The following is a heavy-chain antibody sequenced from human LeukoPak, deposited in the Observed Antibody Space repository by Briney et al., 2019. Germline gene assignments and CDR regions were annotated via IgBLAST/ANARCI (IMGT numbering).Heavy chain of an antibody. Sequence: PGGSLRLSCAASGFTFSVNWMSWVRQAPGKGLEWVANIKQDGSEKYYVDSVKGRFTISRDNAKNSLYLQMNSLRAEDTAVYYCARVLYDSSGFYSGAFDYWGQGTLVTVSS. CDR3: ARVLYDSSGFYSGAFDY. CDR1: GFTFSVNW. V-gene: IGHV3-7*03. CDR2: IKQDGSEK. D-gene: IGHD3-22*01. J-gene: IGHJ4*02.